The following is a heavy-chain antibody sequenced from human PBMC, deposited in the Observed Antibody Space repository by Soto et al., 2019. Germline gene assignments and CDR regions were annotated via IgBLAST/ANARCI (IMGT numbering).Heavy chain of an antibody. Sequence: EVQLVESGGGLVQPGGSLRLSCAASGFTFSDYAMNWVRQAPGKGLEWVSFISRSSSTISYADSVKGRFAISRDIAKNSLYLQMNSMREEDTAVYYCARGQAVTTSYFDYWGQGTLVTVSS. V-gene: IGHV3-48*02. CDR3: ARGQAVTTSYFDY. CDR2: ISRSSSTI. CDR1: GFTFSDYA. D-gene: IGHD4-17*01. J-gene: IGHJ4*02.